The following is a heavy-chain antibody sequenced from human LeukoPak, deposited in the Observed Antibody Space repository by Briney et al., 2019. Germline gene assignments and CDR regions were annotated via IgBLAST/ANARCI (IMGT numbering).Heavy chain of an antibody. CDR2: IYYSGST. D-gene: IGHD3/OR15-3a*01. J-gene: IGHJ6*03. CDR3: ARRTGYLNYYYYYYMDV. V-gene: IGHV4-59*11. Sequence: PSETLSLTCTVSGGSISSHYWSWIRQPPGKGLEWIGYIYYSGSTNYTPSLKSRVTISVDTSRNQFSLKLSPVTAADSAVYYCARRTGYLNYYYYYYMDVWATGPRSPSP. CDR1: GGSISSHY.